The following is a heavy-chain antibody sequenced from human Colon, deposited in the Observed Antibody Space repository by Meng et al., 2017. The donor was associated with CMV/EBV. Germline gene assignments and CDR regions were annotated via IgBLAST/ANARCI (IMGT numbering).Heavy chain of an antibody. J-gene: IGHJ3*02. V-gene: IGHV4-39*07. CDR2: IFHSGST. CDR1: GGSISSSSLY. CDR3: ATYLTIFDI. Sequence: SETLSLTCTVSGGSISSSSLYWGWIRQSPGKGLEWIGSIFHSGSTYYKPSLKSRVTISVDTSKNQFSLKLSSVTAADTAIYYCATYLTIFDIWGQGTMVTVSS. D-gene: IGHD3-3*01.